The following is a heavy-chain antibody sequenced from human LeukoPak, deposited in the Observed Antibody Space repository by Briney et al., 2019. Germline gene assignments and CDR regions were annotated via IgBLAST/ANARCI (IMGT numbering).Heavy chain of an antibody. Sequence: SETLSLTCTVSGGSISSYYWSWIRQPPGKGLEWIGEINHSGSTNYNPSLKSRVTISADTSKNQFSPKLSSVTAADTAVYYCARDYYDSSGYYPWGQGTLVTVSS. CDR2: INHSGST. CDR3: ARDYYDSSGYYP. J-gene: IGHJ5*02. V-gene: IGHV4-34*01. CDR1: GGSISSYY. D-gene: IGHD3-22*01.